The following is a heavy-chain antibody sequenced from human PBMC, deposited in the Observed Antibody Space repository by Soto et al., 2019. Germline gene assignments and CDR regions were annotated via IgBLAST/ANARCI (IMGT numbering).Heavy chain of an antibody. J-gene: IGHJ6*02. D-gene: IGHD3-10*01. Sequence: GGSLRLSCAASGFTFSSYGMHWVRQAPGKGLEWVAVISYDGSNKYYADSVKGRFTISRDNSKNTLYLQMNSLRAEDTAVYYCAKDGEKRGYVYYYYGMDVWGQGTTVTVSS. CDR3: AKDGEKRGYVYYYYGMDV. CDR1: GFTFSSYG. CDR2: ISYDGSNK. V-gene: IGHV3-30*18.